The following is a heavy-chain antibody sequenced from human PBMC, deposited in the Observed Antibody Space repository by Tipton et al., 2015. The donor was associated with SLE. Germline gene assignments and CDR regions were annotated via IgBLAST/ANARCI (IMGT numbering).Heavy chain of an antibody. Sequence: TLSLTCTVSGGSISSSSYYWGWIRQPPGKGLEWIGSIYYSGSTYYNPSLKSRVTISVDTSKNQFSLKLSSVTAADTAVYYWARDISRYCSGGSCYSRPVYFDYWGQGTLVTVSS. V-gene: IGHV4-39*07. J-gene: IGHJ4*02. CDR3: ARDISRYCSGGSCYSRPVYFDY. CDR1: GGSISSSSYY. D-gene: IGHD2-15*01. CDR2: IYYSGST.